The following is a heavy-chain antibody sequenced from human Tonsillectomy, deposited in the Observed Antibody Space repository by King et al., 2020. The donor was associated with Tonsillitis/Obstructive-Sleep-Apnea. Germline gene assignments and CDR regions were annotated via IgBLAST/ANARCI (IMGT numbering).Heavy chain of an antibody. V-gene: IGHV3-33*01. Sequence: VQLVESGGGVVQPGRSLRLSCAASGFTFSSYGMHWVRQAPGKGLEWVAVTWYDGSNKYYRDSVKGRFTISRDNSKSTLYLQMNSLRAEDTAVYFCAGEVSYGYNGVDYWGQGTLVTVSS. D-gene: IGHD5-18*01. J-gene: IGHJ4*02. CDR3: AGEVSYGYNGVDY. CDR2: TWYDGSNK. CDR1: GFTFSSYG.